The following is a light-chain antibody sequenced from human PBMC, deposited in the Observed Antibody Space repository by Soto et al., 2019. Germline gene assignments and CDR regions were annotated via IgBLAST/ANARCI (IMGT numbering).Light chain of an antibody. CDR3: QQYNNWWK. CDR2: GAS. CDR1: PSVSSS. V-gene: IGKV3-15*01. Sequence: VLTQSPATLSLPPGERATLSSVASPSVSSSRLAWYQQKPGQAPRLLIYGASTRATGISARFSGSGSGTEFTLTISSLQSEDFGVYYCQQYNNWWKFGQGTKVDI. J-gene: IGKJ1*01.